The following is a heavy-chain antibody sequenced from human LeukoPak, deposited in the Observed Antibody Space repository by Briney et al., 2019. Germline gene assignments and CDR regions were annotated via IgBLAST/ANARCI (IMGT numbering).Heavy chain of an antibody. J-gene: IGHJ6*03. D-gene: IGHD3-10*01. V-gene: IGHV3-30*02. CDR3: ARGGSPGKGYGALYYYYYYMDV. Sequence: GGSLRLSCAASGFSFSSYGIHWVRQAPGKGLEWVAFIRYDGSNKYYADSVKGRFTISRDNSNLYLQMNSLRSEDTAVYYCARGGSPGKGYGALYYYYYYMDVWGKGTTVTISS. CDR1: GFSFSSYG. CDR2: IRYDGSNK.